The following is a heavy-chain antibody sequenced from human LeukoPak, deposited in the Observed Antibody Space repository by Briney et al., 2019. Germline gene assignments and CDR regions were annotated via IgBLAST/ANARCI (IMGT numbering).Heavy chain of an antibody. CDR2: IYHSGST. CDR3: ASVRRGFGESSKYYSYYYMDV. V-gene: IGHV4-4*02. Sequence: SETLSLTCAVSGGSISSSNWWSWVRQPPGKGLEWIGEIYHSGSTNYNPSLKSRVTISVDTSKNQLSLKLSAVTAADTAVYYCASVRRGFGESSKYYSYYYMDVWGNGTTVPIS. D-gene: IGHD3-10*01. J-gene: IGHJ6*03. CDR1: GGSISSSNW.